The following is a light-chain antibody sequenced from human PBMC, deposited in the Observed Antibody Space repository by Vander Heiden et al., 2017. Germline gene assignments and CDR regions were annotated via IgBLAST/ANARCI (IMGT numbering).Light chain of an antibody. CDR3: SSYTSSNTLV. CDR1: SSDVGGYTS. Sequence: QSALTQPASVSASPGQSITISCTGTSSDVGGYTSFSWYQQYPGKAPKVIIYDVTNRPSGVSNRFSGSKSGNTASLIISGLQAEDEADYYCSSYTSSNTLVFGGGTKLTVL. CDR2: DVT. V-gene: IGLV2-14*01. J-gene: IGLJ2*01.